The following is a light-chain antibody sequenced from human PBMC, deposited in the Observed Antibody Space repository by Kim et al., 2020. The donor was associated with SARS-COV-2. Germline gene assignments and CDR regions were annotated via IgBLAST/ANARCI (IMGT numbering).Light chain of an antibody. J-gene: IGLJ2*01. CDR1: TSNIETNT. V-gene: IGLV1-44*01. CDR3: AAWEDSPGGYVV. Sequence: QSVLTQPPSVSGTPGQRVSISCSGGTSNIETNTVNWYQQLPGAAPKLLIHTNNQRPSGVPDRFSGSRFGTSASLTISGLQSEDEADYFCAAWEDSPGGYVVFGGGTQLTVL. CDR2: TNN.